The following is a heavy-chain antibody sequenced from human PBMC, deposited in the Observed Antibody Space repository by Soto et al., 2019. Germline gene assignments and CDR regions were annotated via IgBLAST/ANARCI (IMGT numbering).Heavy chain of an antibody. J-gene: IGHJ6*02. CDR1: GFTFSNYW. CDR3: ATDLYQLPTMKYYYYGMDV. D-gene: IGHD2-2*01. CDR2: IKEDGSEK. Sequence: GGSLRLSCAASGFTFSNYWMSWVRQAPGKRLEWVANIKEDGSEKYYVDSVKGRFTISRDNAKNSLFLQMNSLIAEDTAVYYCATDLYQLPTMKYYYYGMDVWGQGTTVTVSS. V-gene: IGHV3-7*03.